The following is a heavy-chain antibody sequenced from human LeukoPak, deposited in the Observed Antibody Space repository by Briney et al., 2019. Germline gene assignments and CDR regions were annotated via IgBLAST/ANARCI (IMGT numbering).Heavy chain of an antibody. J-gene: IGHJ5*02. CDR2: INHSGST. CDR3: ARGSGRLGPS. D-gene: IGHD3-16*01. CDR1: GGSISSSSYY. Sequence: SETLSLTCTVSGGSISSSSYYWGWIRQPPGKGLEWIGEINHSGSTNYNPSLKSRVTISVDTSKNQFSLKLSSVTAADTAVYYCARGSGRLGPSWGQGTLVTVSS. V-gene: IGHV4-39*07.